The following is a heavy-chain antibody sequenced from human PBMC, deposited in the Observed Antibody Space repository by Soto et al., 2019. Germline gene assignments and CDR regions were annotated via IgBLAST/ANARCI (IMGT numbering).Heavy chain of an antibody. Sequence: ASVKVSCKASGYTFTSYYMHWVRQAPGQGLEWMGIINPSGGSTSYAQKFQGRVTMTRDTSTSTVYMELSSLRSEDTAVYYCARASDGMVYAIIHYYGMDVWGQGTTVTV. J-gene: IGHJ6*02. D-gene: IGHD2-8*01. CDR3: ARASDGMVYAIIHYYGMDV. CDR2: INPSGGST. CDR1: GYTFTSYY. V-gene: IGHV1-46*01.